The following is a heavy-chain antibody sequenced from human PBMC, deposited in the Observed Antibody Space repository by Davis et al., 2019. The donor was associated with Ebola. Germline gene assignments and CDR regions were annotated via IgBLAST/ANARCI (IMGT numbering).Heavy chain of an antibody. V-gene: IGHV3-7*01. CDR1: GFTFSDYY. D-gene: IGHD3-10*01. J-gene: IGHJ6*02. CDR2: IKHDGSEE. CDR3: ATRQIPVIRLYGMDV. Sequence: GESLKISCAASGFTFSDYYMSWIRQAPGKGLEWVASIKHDGSEEFYVDSVKGRFTIFRDNIKKSLYLQMSSLRAEDTAVYYCATRQIPVIRLYGMDVWGRGTTVTVSS.